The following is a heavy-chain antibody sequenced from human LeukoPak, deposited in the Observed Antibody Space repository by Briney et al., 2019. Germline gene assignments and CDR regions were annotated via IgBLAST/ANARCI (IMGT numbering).Heavy chain of an antibody. D-gene: IGHD6-13*01. Sequence: GGSLRLSCAASGFTFSSYAMNWVRQAPGKGLEWVSIISGSGSSIYYADSVKGRFTISRDNSKNTLYLQMNSLRAEDTAVYYCARDYNSSPDYWGQGTLVTVSS. V-gene: IGHV3-23*01. CDR3: ARDYNSSPDY. J-gene: IGHJ4*02. CDR1: GFTFSSYA. CDR2: ISGSGSSI.